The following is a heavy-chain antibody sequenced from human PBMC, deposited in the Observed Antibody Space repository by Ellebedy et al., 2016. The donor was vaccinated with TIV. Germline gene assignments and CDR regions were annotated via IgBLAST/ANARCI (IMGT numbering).Heavy chain of an antibody. CDR1: GFTFSNYW. J-gene: IGHJ4*02. CDR2: INSDGSGT. D-gene: IGHD3-9*01. CDR3: ARGGPLGIN. V-gene: IGHV3-74*01. Sequence: GGSLRLSCAASGFTFSNYWMHWVRQAPGKGLVWVSHINSDGSGTIYADSVEGRFTISRDNAKNTLYLQMNSLRAEDTAVYYCARGGPLGINWGQGTLVTVSS.